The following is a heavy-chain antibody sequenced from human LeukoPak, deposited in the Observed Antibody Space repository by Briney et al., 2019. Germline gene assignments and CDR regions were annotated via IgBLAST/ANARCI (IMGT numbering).Heavy chain of an antibody. J-gene: IGHJ4*02. Sequence: HAGGSLRLSCAASGFILSNCAMTWVRQAPGRGLEWVSGIDTKGTRTYYADSVKGRFTISRDNSKNTLFLQLNSLRAEDTATYYCVKEVVATIPPLWGQGTLVTVSS. CDR1: GFILSNCA. CDR2: IDTKGTRT. V-gene: IGHV3-23*01. CDR3: VKEVVATIPPL. D-gene: IGHD5-12*01.